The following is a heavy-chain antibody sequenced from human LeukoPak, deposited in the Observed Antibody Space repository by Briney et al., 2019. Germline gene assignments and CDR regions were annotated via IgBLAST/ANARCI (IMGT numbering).Heavy chain of an antibody. Sequence: GASVKVSCKASGYTFTGYYMHWVRQAPGQGLEWMGWINPNSGGTNYAQKFQGWVTMTRDTSISTAYMELSRLRSDDTAVYYCASAIDRVKGVSLWFDPWGQGTLVTVSS. CDR3: ASAIDRVKGVSLWFDP. J-gene: IGHJ5*02. V-gene: IGHV1-2*04. CDR1: GYTFTGYY. CDR2: INPNSGGT. D-gene: IGHD2/OR15-2a*01.